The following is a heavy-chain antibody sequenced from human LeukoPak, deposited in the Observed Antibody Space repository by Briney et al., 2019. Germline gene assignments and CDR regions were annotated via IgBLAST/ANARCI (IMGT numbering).Heavy chain of an antibody. CDR3: ARGSDIPQFYYYYGMDV. CDR1: GFTFSSYS. Sequence: PGGSLRLSCAASGFTFSSYSMNWVRQAPGKGLEWVSSISSSSSYIYYADSVKGRFTISRDNAKNSLYLQMNSLRAEDTAVYYCARGSDIPQFYYYYGMDVWGKGTTVTVSS. CDR2: ISSSSSYI. V-gene: IGHV3-21*01. J-gene: IGHJ6*04. D-gene: IGHD3-9*01.